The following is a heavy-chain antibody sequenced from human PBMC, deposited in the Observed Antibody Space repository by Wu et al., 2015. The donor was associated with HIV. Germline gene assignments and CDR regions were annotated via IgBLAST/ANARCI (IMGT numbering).Heavy chain of an antibody. D-gene: IGHD5-18*01. V-gene: IGHV1-8*01. CDR1: GYTFTIYE. J-gene: IGHJ4*02. Sequence: QVQLVQSGAEVKKPGASVKVSCKVSGYTFTIYEINWVRQAPGQGPEWMGCINPNNGNTNYAQRFQGRVTMTRNTSTNTAYMELSSLRSEDTAVYYCVSEYYTYGHWGQGTLVTVSS. CDR3: VSEYYTYGH. CDR2: INPNNGNT.